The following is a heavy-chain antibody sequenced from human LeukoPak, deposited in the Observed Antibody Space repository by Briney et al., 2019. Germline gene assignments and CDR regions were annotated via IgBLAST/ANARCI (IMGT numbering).Heavy chain of an antibody. J-gene: IGHJ3*02. CDR3: ARPSYSSSWYNDAFDI. V-gene: IGHV1-46*01. CDR1: GYTFTSYY. D-gene: IGHD6-13*01. CDR2: INPSGGST. Sequence: ASVKVSCKASGYTFTSYYMHWVRQAPGQGLEWMGIINPSGGSTSYAQKFQGRVTMTRDTSTSTVYMELSSLRSEDTAVYYCARPSYSSSWYNDAFDIWGQGTMVTVSS.